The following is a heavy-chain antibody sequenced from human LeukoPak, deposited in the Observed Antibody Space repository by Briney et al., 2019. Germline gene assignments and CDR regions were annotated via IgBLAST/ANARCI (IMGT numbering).Heavy chain of an antibody. V-gene: IGHV3-48*01. CDR1: GFTFSNYN. Sequence: GGSLRLSCAVSGFTFSNYNMNWVRQAPGKGLEWIAYISSSGTATYYADSVKGRFTISRDNSKNTLYLQMNSLRAEDTAVYYCAKADPYSSGWYGSPADYWGQGTLVTVSS. J-gene: IGHJ4*02. CDR2: ISSSGTAT. D-gene: IGHD6-19*01. CDR3: AKADPYSSGWYGSPADY.